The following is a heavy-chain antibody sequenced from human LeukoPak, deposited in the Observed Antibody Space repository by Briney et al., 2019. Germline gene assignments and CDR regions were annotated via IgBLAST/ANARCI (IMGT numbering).Heavy chain of an antibody. D-gene: IGHD3-3*01. V-gene: IGHV3-23*01. Sequence: GGSLRLSCAASGFTFSSYAMSWVRQAPGKGLEWVSAISGSGGSTYYADSVKGWFTISRDNSKNTLYLQMNSLRAEDTAVYYCAVYDFWSGFSRHPLDVWGKGTTVTVSS. J-gene: IGHJ6*04. CDR2: ISGSGGST. CDR3: AVYDFWSGFSRHPLDV. CDR1: GFTFSSYA.